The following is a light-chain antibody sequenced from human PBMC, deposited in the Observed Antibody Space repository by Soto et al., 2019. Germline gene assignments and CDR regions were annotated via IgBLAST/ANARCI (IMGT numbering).Light chain of an antibody. Sequence: QPVLTQPPSASGTPGQRVTISCSGSSSNVGSNYVYWYQQLPGTAPKLLIYRNYQRPSGVPDRFSGSKSGTSASLAISGLRSEDEADYYCAAWDDSLNGQVFGTGTKLTVL. CDR3: AAWDDSLNGQV. V-gene: IGLV1-47*01. CDR2: RNY. J-gene: IGLJ1*01. CDR1: SSNVGSNY.